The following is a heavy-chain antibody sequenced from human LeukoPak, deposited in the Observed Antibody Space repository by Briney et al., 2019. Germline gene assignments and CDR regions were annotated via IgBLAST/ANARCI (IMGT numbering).Heavy chain of an antibody. D-gene: IGHD3-10*01. Sequence: RPGGSLRLSCVASGFTFDDYGMSWVRHAPGKGLEWVSGINWNGGSTDYGDSMKGRFTISRDNAKNSLYLQMNSLRAEDTAVYYCAKDLLYYGSGSYTPPIGWFDPWGQGTLVTVSS. CDR1: GFTFDDYG. CDR2: INWNGGST. V-gene: IGHV3-20*04. CDR3: AKDLLYYGSGSYTPPIGWFDP. J-gene: IGHJ5*02.